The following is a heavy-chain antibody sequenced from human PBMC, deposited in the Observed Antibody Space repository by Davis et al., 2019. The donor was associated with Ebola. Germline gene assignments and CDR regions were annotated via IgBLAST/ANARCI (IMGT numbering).Heavy chain of an antibody. CDR1: GFTFSTNW. V-gene: IGHV3-7*01. D-gene: IGHD2/OR15-2a*01. Sequence: PGGSLRLSCAASGFTFSTNWMSWVRQVPGKGPEWVAKIKEDGSQKYYVDSVKGRFTISRDNAKNSLYLQMDSLRAEDTAVYYCAGPYLQASNYWGQGALVTVSS. CDR3: AGPYLQASNY. CDR2: IKEDGSQK. J-gene: IGHJ4*02.